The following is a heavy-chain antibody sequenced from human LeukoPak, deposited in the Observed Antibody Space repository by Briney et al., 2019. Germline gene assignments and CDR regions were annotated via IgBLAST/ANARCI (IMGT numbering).Heavy chain of an antibody. Sequence: GGSLRLSCAASGFTFSSYAMSWVRQAPGKGPQWVSTISGSGGSTNYADSVKGRFTISRDNSKNTLYLQMNNLRAEDTAVYYCAKETLWNSYGSYFDYWGQGTLVTVSS. D-gene: IGHD5-18*01. J-gene: IGHJ4*02. V-gene: IGHV3-23*01. CDR3: AKETLWNSYGSYFDY. CDR2: ISGSGGST. CDR1: GFTFSSYA.